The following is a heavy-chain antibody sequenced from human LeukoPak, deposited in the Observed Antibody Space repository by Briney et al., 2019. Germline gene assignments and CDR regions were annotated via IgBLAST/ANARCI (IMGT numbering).Heavy chain of an antibody. D-gene: IGHD5-24*01. CDR3: VRAFGDGYNRFDY. CDR2: IGTAGDT. CDR1: GFTFSSYD. V-gene: IGHV3-13*01. Sequence: GGSLRLSCAASGFTFSSYDIHWVRQATGKGLEWVSAIGTAGDTYYSGSVKGRFTISRENAKNSLYLQMNSLIAGDTAVYYCVRAFGDGYNRFDYWGQGTLVTVSS. J-gene: IGHJ4*02.